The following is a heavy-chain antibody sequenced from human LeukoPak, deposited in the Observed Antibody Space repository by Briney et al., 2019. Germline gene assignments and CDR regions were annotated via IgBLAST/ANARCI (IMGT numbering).Heavy chain of an antibody. Sequence: GGSLRLSCAASGFTFSSYAMSWVRQAPGKGLEWVSSISRSSDYISYADSVKGRFTISRDNAKNSLYLQMNSLRAEDTAVYYCARDLNYYDSSTYDPYYGMDVWGQGTTVTVSS. D-gene: IGHD3-22*01. V-gene: IGHV3-21*01. CDR1: GFTFSSYA. J-gene: IGHJ6*02. CDR2: ISRSSDYI. CDR3: ARDLNYYDSSTYDPYYGMDV.